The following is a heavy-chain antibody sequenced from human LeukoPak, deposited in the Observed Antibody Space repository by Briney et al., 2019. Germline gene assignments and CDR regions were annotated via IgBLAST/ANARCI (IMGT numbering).Heavy chain of an antibody. CDR1: GFTFSNYA. Sequence: GGSLRLSCVASGFTFSNYAMSWVRQAPGKRLEWVSAVTGRGGSTYYADSVKGRFTISRDNSRNTLFLQMNSLRADDTAIYYCAKWGDFDILTGYYVSDFWGQGTLVTVSS. V-gene: IGHV3-23*01. J-gene: IGHJ4*02. CDR3: AKWGDFDILTGYYVSDF. D-gene: IGHD3-9*01. CDR2: VTGRGGST.